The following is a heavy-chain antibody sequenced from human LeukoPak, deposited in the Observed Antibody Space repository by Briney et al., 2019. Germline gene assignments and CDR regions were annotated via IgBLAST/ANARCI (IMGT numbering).Heavy chain of an antibody. CDR1: GGSFSGYY. D-gene: IGHD3-3*01. J-gene: IGHJ4*02. CDR2: INHSGST. CDR3: ARRSYYDFWSGYYTDY. Sequence: SETLSLTCAVYGGSFSGYYWSWIRQPPGKGLEWSGEINHSGSTNYNPSLKSRVTISVDTSKNQFSLKLSSVTAADTAVYYCARRSYYDFWSGYYTDYWGQGTLVTVSS. V-gene: IGHV4-34*01.